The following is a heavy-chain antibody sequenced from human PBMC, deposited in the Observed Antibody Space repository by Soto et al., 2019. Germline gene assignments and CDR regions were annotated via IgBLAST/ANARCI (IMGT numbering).Heavy chain of an antibody. CDR1: GYTFTSHY. V-gene: IGHV1-46*01. CDR3: ARGGRGYYDILTGHTYYYYGMDV. Sequence: GASVKVSCKASGYTFTSHYMHWVRQAPGQGLEWMGIINPSGGSTSYAQKFQGRVTMTRDTSTSTVYMELSSLRSEDTAVYYCARGGRGYYDILTGHTYYYYGMDVWGQGTTVTVSS. D-gene: IGHD3-9*01. J-gene: IGHJ6*02. CDR2: INPSGGST.